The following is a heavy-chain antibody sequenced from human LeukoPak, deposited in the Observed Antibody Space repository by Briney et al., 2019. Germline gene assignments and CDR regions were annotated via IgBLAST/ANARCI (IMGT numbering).Heavy chain of an antibody. CDR2: INPNSGGT. V-gene: IGHV1-2*02. CDR1: GYTFTGYW. CDR3: ARVKNSYGHRGAFDY. D-gene: IGHD5-18*01. Sequence: GASVKVSCKAFGYTFTGYWMHWVRQAPGQGLEWMGWINPNSGGTNYAQKFQGRVTMTRDTSISTAYMELSRLRSDDTAVYYCARVKNSYGHRGAFDYWGQGTLVTVSS. J-gene: IGHJ4*02.